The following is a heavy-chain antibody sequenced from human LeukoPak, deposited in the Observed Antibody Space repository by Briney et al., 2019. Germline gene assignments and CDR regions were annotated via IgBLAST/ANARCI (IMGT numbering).Heavy chain of an antibody. D-gene: IGHD6-13*01. V-gene: IGHV3-7*03. J-gene: IGHJ4*02. CDR2: IKQDGSEK. CDR3: AREAGGSSWYGDS. Sequence: PGGSLRLSCAASGFTFSNYWMSWVRQAPGKGLEWVANIKQDGSEKYYVDSVKGRFTISRDNAKNSLFLQMDSLRGDDTAVYFCAREAGGSSWYGDSWGQGTLVTVSS. CDR1: GFTFSNYW.